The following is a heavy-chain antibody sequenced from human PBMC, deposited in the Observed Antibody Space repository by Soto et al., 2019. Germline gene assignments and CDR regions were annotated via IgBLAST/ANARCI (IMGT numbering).Heavy chain of an antibody. CDR2: ISYDGSNK. V-gene: IGHV3-30*18. J-gene: IGHJ4*02. D-gene: IGHD5-18*01. Sequence: GGSLRLSCAASGFTFSSYGMHWVRQAPGKGLEWVAVISYDGSNKYYADSVKGRFTISRDNSKNTLYLQMNSLRAEDTAVYYCAKSDRQLWLRSVSDYWGQGTLVTVSS. CDR3: AKSDRQLWLRSVSDY. CDR1: GFTFSSYG.